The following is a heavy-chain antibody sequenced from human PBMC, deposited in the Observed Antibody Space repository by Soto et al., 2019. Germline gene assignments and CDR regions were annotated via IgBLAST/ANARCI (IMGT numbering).Heavy chain of an antibody. CDR3: ARSDGGY. D-gene: IGHD2-21*02. J-gene: IGHJ4*02. Sequence: QVQLQESGPGLVKPSETLSLTCTVSGGSISSYYWSWIRQPPGKGLEWIGYIYYSGSTNYNPSLKSRVTISVDTSKNQFSLKLSSVTAVDTAVYYCARSDGGYWGQGTLVTVSS. V-gene: IGHV4-59*01. CDR1: GGSISSYY. CDR2: IYYSGST.